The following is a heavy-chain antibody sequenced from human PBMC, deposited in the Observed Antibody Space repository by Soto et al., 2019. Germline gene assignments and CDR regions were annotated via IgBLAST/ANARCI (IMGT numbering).Heavy chain of an antibody. CDR1: GGPFSSGGNP. CDR3: ARAEGGIFDY. CDR2: IYHSGST. D-gene: IGHD3-16*01. J-gene: IGHJ4*02. Sequence: QLQLQESGSGLVKPSQTLSLTCAVPGGPFSSGGNPWGWIRQPPGKGLEWIGYIYHSGSTYYNPSLKSRVTISVDRSKNQFSLKLSSVTAADTAVYYCARAEGGIFDYWGQGTLVTVSS. V-gene: IGHV4-30-2*01.